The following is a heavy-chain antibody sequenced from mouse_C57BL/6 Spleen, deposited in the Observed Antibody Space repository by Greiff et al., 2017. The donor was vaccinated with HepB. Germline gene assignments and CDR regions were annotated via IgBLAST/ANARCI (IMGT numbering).Heavy chain of an antibody. D-gene: IGHD1-1*01. CDR2: IYPGDGDT. J-gene: IGHJ2*01. Sequence: VQLQQSGPELVKPGASVKISCKASGYAFSSSWMNWVKQRPGKGLEWIGRIYPGDGDTNYNGKVKGKATLTADKSSSTAYMQLSSLTSEDSAVYFCATITTVARYYFDYWGQGTTLTVSS. V-gene: IGHV1-82*01. CDR3: ATITTVARYYFDY. CDR1: GYAFSSSW.